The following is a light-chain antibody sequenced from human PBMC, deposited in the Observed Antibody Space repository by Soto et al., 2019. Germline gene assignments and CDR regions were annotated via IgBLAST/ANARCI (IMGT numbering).Light chain of an antibody. CDR2: WAS. V-gene: IGKV4-1*01. CDR1: QSVLYSSNNKNY. Sequence: DIVMTQSPDSLAVSLGERATINCKSSQSVLYSSNNKNYLAWYQQKPGQPPKLLIYWASTRESGVPDRFSGSGSGTDFTRTISSLQAEDVAVYYCQQYYNTPRAFGPGTKVGI. CDR3: QQYYNTPRA. J-gene: IGKJ3*01.